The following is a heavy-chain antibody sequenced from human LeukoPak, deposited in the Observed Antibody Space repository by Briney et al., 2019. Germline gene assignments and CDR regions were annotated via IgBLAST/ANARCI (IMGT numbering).Heavy chain of an antibody. D-gene: IGHD3-10*01. CDR1: GFTVSSNY. CDR3: AREAADYYGSGSYFDY. J-gene: IGHJ4*02. V-gene: IGHV3-53*01. Sequence: GGSLRLSCAASGFTVSSNYMSWVRRAPGEGLEWVSVIYSGGSTYYADSVKGRFTISRDNSKNTLYLQMNSLRAEDTAVYYCAREAADYYGSGSYFDYWGQGTLVTVSS. CDR2: IYSGGST.